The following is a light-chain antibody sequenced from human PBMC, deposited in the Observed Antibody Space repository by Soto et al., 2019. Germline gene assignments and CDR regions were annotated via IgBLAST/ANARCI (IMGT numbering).Light chain of an antibody. V-gene: IGKV1-33*01. CDR3: QQYDNLPRT. Sequence: DIQMTQSPSSLSASVGDRVTITCQASQDISNYLNWYQQKPGKAPKLLIYDASNLETGVPSRFSGSGSGTDFTFTISSLQPEDIATYYCQQYDNLPRTFGKRTKVELK. CDR1: QDISNY. CDR2: DAS. J-gene: IGKJ1*01.